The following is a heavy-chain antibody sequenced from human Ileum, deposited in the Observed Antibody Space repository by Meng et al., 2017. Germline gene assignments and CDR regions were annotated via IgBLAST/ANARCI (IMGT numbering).Heavy chain of an antibody. Sequence: QVHATQPGPGLVKPSQTLSLTCAISGDSVSSNSAAWNWIRQSPSRGLEWLGRTYYRSKWFNEYAVSVKSRITINPDTSENQFSLQLNSVTPEDAAVYYCARGGGSYYHFDYWGQGTLVTVSS. CDR2: TYYRSKWFN. CDR1: GDSVSSNSAA. CDR3: ARGGGSYYHFDY. D-gene: IGHD1-26*01. J-gene: IGHJ4*02. V-gene: IGHV6-1*01.